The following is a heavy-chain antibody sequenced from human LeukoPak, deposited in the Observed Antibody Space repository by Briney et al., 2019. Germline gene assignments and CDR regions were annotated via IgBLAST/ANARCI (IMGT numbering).Heavy chain of an antibody. Sequence: ASVKVYCKASGYTFTGYYLHWVRQAPGQGLEWMGWINPNSGGTNYAQKFQGRVTMTRDTSISTAYMELSRLRSDDTAVYHGEAGSRDSSYDYWGQGTLVTVSS. J-gene: IGHJ4*02. CDR2: INPNSGGT. CDR1: GYTFTGYY. D-gene: IGHD6-6*01. CDR3: EAGSRDSSYDY. V-gene: IGHV1-2*02.